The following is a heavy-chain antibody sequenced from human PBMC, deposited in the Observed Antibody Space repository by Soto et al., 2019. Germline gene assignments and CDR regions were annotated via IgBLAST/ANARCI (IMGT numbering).Heavy chain of an antibody. CDR1: GGSISSGDYY. Sequence: QVQLQESGPGLVKPSQTLSLTCTVSGGSISSGDYYWSWIRQPPGKGLEWIGYIYYSGSTNYNPSLKSRVTMSVDTSKNQFSLKLSSVTAADTAVYYCARSGSYYGSSLALRHYWYFDLWGRGTLVTVSS. CDR3: ARSGSYYGSSLALRHYWYFDL. CDR2: IYYSGST. J-gene: IGHJ2*01. D-gene: IGHD1-26*01. V-gene: IGHV4-30-4*01.